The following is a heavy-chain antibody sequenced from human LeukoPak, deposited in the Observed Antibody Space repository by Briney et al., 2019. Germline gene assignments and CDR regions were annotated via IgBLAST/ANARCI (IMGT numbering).Heavy chain of an antibody. V-gene: IGHV3-23*01. CDR3: ARVGDTSGHYYPYYFDY. CDR1: GFTFSSYA. D-gene: IGHD3-22*01. CDR2: ISGSGGST. J-gene: IGHJ4*02. Sequence: GGSLRLSCAASGFTFSSYAMSGVRQAPGKGLEWVSAISGSGGSTYYADSVKGRFTISRDNAKNSLYLQMNSLRAEDTAVYYCARVGDTSGHYYPYYFDYWGQGTLVTVSS.